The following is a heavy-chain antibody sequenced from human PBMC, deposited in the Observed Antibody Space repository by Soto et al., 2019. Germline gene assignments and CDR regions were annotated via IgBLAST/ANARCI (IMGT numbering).Heavy chain of an antibody. V-gene: IGHV1-69*01. J-gene: IGHJ6*02. Sequence: QVQLVQSGAEVKKPGSSVKVSCKASGGTFSSYAISWVRQAPGQGLEWMGGIIPIFGTANYAQKFQGRVTITADESTSTAYMGLSSLRSEDTAVYYCARASSGYYLAGYYYGIDVWGQGTTVTVSS. CDR2: IIPIFGTA. D-gene: IGHD6-19*01. CDR1: GGTFSSYA. CDR3: ARASSGYYLAGYYYGIDV.